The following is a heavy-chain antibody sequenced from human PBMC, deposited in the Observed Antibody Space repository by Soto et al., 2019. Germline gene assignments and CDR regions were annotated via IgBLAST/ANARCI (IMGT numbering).Heavy chain of an antibody. CDR3: AKDPSPIVATNC. CDR1: GFTFSSYA. J-gene: IGHJ4*02. CDR2: ISGSGGST. V-gene: IGHV3-23*01. D-gene: IGHD5-12*01. Sequence: EVQLLESGGGLVQPGGSLRLSCAASGFTFSSYAMSWVRQAPGKGLEWVSAISGSGGSTYYADSVKGRFTISRDNSKNTLYLQMNSLRADDTAVYYCAKDPSPIVATNCWGQGTLVTVSS.